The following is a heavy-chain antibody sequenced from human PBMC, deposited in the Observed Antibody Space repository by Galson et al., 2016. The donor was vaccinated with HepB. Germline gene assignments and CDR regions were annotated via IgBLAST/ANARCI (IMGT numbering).Heavy chain of an antibody. D-gene: IGHD3-16*01. Sequence: SLRLSCAASGFEIRNSWMSWARQVSGRGLEYVANIRADGNLQHYADSVKGRFTISRDNAQSSLFLQMNSLRAGDTAVYYCTIGAWLDYWGHGALVTVSS. V-gene: IGHV3-7*03. CDR2: IRADGNLQ. J-gene: IGHJ4*01. CDR1: GFEIRNSW. CDR3: TIGAWLDY.